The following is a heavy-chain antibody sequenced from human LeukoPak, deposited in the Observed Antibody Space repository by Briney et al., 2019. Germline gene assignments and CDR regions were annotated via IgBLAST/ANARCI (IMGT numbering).Heavy chain of an antibody. CDR2: ISGSGGST. CDR1: GFTFSSYA. D-gene: IGHD1-26*01. Sequence: AGGSLRLSCAASGFTFSSYAMSWVRQAPGKGLEWVSAISGSGGSTYYADSVKGRFTISRDNSKNTLYLQMNSLRAEDTAVYYCARGHSGSYWINYFDYWGQGTLVTVSS. V-gene: IGHV3-23*01. J-gene: IGHJ4*02. CDR3: ARGHSGSYWINYFDY.